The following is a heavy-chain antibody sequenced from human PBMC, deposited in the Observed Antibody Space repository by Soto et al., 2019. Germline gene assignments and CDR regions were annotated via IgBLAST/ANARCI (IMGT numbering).Heavy chain of an antibody. CDR1: GFTFRSFA. CDR3: VKALGVAYNRRAFDL. CDR2: TGNNGVTT. V-gene: IGHV3-64D*08. J-gene: IGHJ3*01. Sequence: EVQLVESGGGLVQPGGSLRLSCSASGFTFRSFALHWVRQAPGKGLEYVAATGNNGVTTYYADSVKGRFIISRDNSMNTLFLQMSSLRTEDTAVYYCVKALGVAYNRRAFDLWGQGTMVTVSS. D-gene: IGHD1-1*01.